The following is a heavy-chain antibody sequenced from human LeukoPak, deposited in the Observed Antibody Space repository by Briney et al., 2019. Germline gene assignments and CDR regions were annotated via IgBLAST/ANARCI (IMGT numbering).Heavy chain of an antibody. J-gene: IGHJ4*02. D-gene: IGHD3-10*01. CDR2: ISSSSSSI. CDR3: ARHYYGSGSVDY. V-gene: IGHV3-48*02. Sequence: GGSLRLSCAASGFTFSSYSMNWVRQAPGKGLEWISYISSSSSSIHYADSVKGRFTVSRDNAKNSVYLQMNSLRDEDTAVYYCARHYYGSGSVDYWGQGALVTVSS. CDR1: GFTFSSYS.